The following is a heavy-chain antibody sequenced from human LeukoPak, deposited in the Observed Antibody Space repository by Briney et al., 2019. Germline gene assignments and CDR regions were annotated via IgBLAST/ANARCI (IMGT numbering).Heavy chain of an antibody. J-gene: IGHJ5*02. CDR1: GFTFNSYE. V-gene: IGHV3-48*03. Sequence: PGGSLRLSCAASGFTFNSYEMNWVRQAPGQGLEWVAYISSSGSNRYYAHYVKGRFTVSRDNAKNSLYLQLNSLRAEDTAVYYCARDHRYSTISWFDPWGQGTLVTVSS. CDR2: ISSSGSNR. D-gene: IGHD5-12*01. CDR3: ARDHRYSTISWFDP.